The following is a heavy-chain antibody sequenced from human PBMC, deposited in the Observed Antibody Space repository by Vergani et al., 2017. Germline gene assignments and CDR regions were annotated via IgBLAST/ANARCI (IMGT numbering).Heavy chain of an antibody. CDR2: ISSSGSTI. V-gene: IGHV3-11*01. D-gene: IGHD6-6*01. J-gene: IGHJ2*01. CDR1: GFTLGDYY. CDR3: ARDMFEYSSSPDHYWYFDL. Sequence: QVQLVESGGGLVKLGGSLRLPCEAPGFTLGDYYMSWIRRAPGRGLEWVSYISSSGSTIYYADSVKGRFTISRDNAKNSLYLQMNSLRAEDTAVYYCARDMFEYSSSPDHYWYFDLWGRGTLVTVSS.